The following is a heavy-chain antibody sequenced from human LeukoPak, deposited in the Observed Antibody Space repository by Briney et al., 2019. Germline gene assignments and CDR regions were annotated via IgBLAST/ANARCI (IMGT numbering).Heavy chain of an antibody. CDR3: ARAGVVAGTYDAFDI. D-gene: IGHD6-19*01. CDR1: GGTFSSYA. V-gene: IGHV1-69*04. Sequence: GASVKVSCKASGGTFSSYAISWVRQAPGQGLEWMGRIIPILGIGNYAQKFQGRVTITADKSTSTAYMELSSLRSEDTAVYYCARAGVVAGTYDAFDIWGQGTMVTVSS. CDR2: IIPILGIG. J-gene: IGHJ3*02.